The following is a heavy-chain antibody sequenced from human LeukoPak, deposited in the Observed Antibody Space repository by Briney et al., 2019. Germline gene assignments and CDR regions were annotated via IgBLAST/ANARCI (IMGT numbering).Heavy chain of an antibody. CDR2: ISAYNGNT. J-gene: IGHJ6*03. V-gene: IGHV1-18*01. Sequence: ASVKVSCKASGYTFTSYGISWVRKAPGQGLEWMGWISAYNGNTNYAQKLQGRVTMTTDTSTSTAYMELRSLRSDDTAVYYCARDPTNSYYYYMDVWGKGTTVTVSS. D-gene: IGHD1/OR15-1a*01. CDR1: GYTFTSYG. CDR3: ARDPTNSYYYYMDV.